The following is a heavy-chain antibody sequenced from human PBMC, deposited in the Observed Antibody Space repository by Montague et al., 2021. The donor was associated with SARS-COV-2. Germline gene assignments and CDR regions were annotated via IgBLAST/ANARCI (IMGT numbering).Heavy chain of an antibody. D-gene: IGHD1-7*01. CDR1: GGSISSHY. CDR2: IYYSGST. Sequence: SETLSLTCTVSGGSISSHYWSWIRQPPGKGLEWIGYIYYSGSTNYNPSLKSRVTISVDTSKNQFSLKLSSVTAADTAVYYCARAAGYNWNYGYNWFDPWGQGTLVTVSS. J-gene: IGHJ5*02. CDR3: ARAAGYNWNYGYNWFDP. V-gene: IGHV4-59*11.